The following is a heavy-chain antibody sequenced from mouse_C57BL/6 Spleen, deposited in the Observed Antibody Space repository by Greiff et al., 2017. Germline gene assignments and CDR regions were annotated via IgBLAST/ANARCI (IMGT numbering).Heavy chain of an antibody. CDR3: ARSDSSGYLKSWMDY. CDR1: GFNIKNTY. Sequence: VQLKQSVAELVRPGASVKLSCTASGFNIKNTYMHWVKQRPEQGLEWIGRIDPANGNTKYAPKFQGKATITADTSSNTAYLQLSSLTSEDTAIYYCARSDSSGYLKSWMDYWGQGTSVTVSS. D-gene: IGHD3-2*02. V-gene: IGHV14-3*01. CDR2: IDPANGNT. J-gene: IGHJ4*01.